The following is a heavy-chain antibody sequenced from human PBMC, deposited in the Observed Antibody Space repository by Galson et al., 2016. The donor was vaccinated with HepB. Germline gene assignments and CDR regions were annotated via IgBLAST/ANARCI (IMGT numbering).Heavy chain of an antibody. D-gene: IGHD3-22*01. CDR2: IFPGDSDS. CDR1: GYSFSSYW. Sequence: QSGAEVKEPGESLKISCKGSGYSFSSYWIGWVRQRPGKGLEWMGVIFPGDSDSRYNPSFEGQVTFSVDKSISTAYLQWSSLEASDTAMYFCARQLNGYSFDFWGQGTRITVSS. CDR3: ARQLNGYSFDF. V-gene: IGHV5-51*01. J-gene: IGHJ4*02.